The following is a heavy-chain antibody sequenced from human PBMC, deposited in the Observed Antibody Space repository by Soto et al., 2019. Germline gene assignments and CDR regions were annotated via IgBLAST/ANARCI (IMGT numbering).Heavy chain of an antibody. CDR2: ISSSSSTI. J-gene: IGHJ6*02. Sequence: EVQLVESGGGLVKPGGSLRLSCAASGFTFSSYSMNWVRQAPGKGLEWVSSISSSSSTIYYADSVKGRFTISRDNAKNSLYLQMNSLRDEDTAVYYCARASGSYYYYGMDVWGQGTTVTVSS. CDR1: GFTFSSYS. D-gene: IGHD1-26*01. V-gene: IGHV3-21*01. CDR3: ARASGSYYYYGMDV.